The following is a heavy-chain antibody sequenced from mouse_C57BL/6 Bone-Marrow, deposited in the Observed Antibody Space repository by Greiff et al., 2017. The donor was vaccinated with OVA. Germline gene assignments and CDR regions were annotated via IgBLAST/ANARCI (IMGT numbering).Heavy chain of an antibody. V-gene: IGHV7-3*01. D-gene: IGHD3-1*01. Sequence: EVQVVESGGGLVQPGGSLSLSCAASGFTFTDYYMSWVRQPPGKALEWLGFIRNKANGYTTEYSASVKGRFTISRDNSQSILYLQMNALRAEDSATYYCARYGLTLAMDYWGQGTSVTVAS. J-gene: IGHJ4*01. CDR3: ARYGLTLAMDY. CDR2: IRNKANGYTT. CDR1: GFTFTDYY.